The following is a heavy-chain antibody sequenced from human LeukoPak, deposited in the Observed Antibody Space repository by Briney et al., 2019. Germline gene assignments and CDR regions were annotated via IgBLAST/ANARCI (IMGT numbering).Heavy chain of an antibody. D-gene: IGHD5-24*01. V-gene: IGHV4-59*01. CDR1: VGSISSYY. Sequence: SETLSLTCTVSVGSISSYYWSWIRQPPGKGLEWMGYIYYSGSTNYNPSLKSRVIISVDTSKNQFSLKLSSVTAADTAVYYCARGRDGYNLYYFDYWGQGTLVTVSS. CDR3: ARGRDGYNLYYFDY. J-gene: IGHJ4*02. CDR2: IYYSGST.